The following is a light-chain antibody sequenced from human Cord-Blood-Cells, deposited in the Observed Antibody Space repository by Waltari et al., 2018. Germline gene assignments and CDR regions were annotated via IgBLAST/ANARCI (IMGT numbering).Light chain of an antibody. CDR1: SSDVGGYNS. V-gene: IGLV2-14*03. J-gene: IGLJ3*02. Sequence: QSALTQPASLSGSPGHSITISCTGTSSDVGGYNSVSWYQQHPGKAPIRMIYDVSNRPSGVSNRFSGSKSGNTASLTISGLQAEDEADYYCSSYTSSSTRVFGGGTKLTVL. CDR3: SSYTSSSTRV. CDR2: DVS.